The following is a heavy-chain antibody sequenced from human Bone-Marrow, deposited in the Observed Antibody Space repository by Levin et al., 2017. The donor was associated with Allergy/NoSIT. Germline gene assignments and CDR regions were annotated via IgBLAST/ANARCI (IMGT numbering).Heavy chain of an antibody. Sequence: LSLTCAASEFTFSSSAMSWVRQAPGMGLDWVSAISNSGHSTYYADSVKGRFTISRDNSENTLHLQMDNLRDEDTAVYFCVSGSSGVRPYFFNHWGQGTLVTVSS. CDR2: ISNSGHST. CDR3: VSGSSGVRPYFFNH. J-gene: IGHJ4*02. V-gene: IGHV3-23*01. CDR1: EFTFSSSA. D-gene: IGHD2/OR15-2a*01.